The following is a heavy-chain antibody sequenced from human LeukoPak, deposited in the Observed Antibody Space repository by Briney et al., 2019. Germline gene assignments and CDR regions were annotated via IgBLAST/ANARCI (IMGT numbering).Heavy chain of an antibody. CDR3: TRATGGLSDY. CDR1: GYIFTNYD. D-gene: IGHD1-1*01. J-gene: IGHJ4*02. CDR2: ISPYNSDT. Sequence: ASVNVSCKTSGYIFTNYDISWVRQAPGQGLEWIGWISPYNSDTKYAQKFQDRVTMSTDTSTSTTYMELRSLRSDDTAVYYCTRATGGLSDYWGQGTLVTVSS. V-gene: IGHV1-18*04.